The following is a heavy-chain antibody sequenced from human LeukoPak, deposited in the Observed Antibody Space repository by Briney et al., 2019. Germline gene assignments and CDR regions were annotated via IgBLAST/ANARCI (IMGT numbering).Heavy chain of an antibody. CDR1: GFTFRSYY. D-gene: IGHD6-6*01. CDR2: IRVNGGSK. V-gene: IGHV3-23*01. CDR3: AKTDDSIGARIRFDY. Sequence: GGSLRLSCAASGFTFRSYYMRWVRQAPGKGLEWGTAIRVNGGSKYYADSVRGRFTISRDNSKNTLYLQMNSLRDEDTAVCYCAKTDDSIGARIRFDYWGKGTLVPV. J-gene: IGHJ4*02.